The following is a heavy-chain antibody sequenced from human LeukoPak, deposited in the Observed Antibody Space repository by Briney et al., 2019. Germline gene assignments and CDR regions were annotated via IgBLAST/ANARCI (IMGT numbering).Heavy chain of an antibody. V-gene: IGHV4-4*02. CDR2: IHRSGSP. CDR1: LDSTTSNF. D-gene: IGHD1-14*01. CDR3: AREILGGFNPGAY. Sequence: SETLSLTCTVSLDSTTSNFWSWVRQPPGKGLDWIGEIHRSGSPNYNPSLQSRVTISIDRSRNQIALELSSVTAADTAVYYCAREILGGFNPGAYWGQGTLVTVSS. J-gene: IGHJ4*02.